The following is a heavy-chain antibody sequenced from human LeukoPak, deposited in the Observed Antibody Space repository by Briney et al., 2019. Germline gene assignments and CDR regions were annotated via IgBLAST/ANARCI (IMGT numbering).Heavy chain of an antibody. V-gene: IGHV4-34*01. Sequence: SETLSLTCAVYGGSFSGYYWSWIRQPPGKGLEWIGEINHSGSTNYNPSLKGRVTISVDTSKNQFSLKLSSVTAADTAVYYCARAKALLWYGESYEYYFDYWGQGTLVTVSS. CDR2: INHSGST. D-gene: IGHD3-10*01. CDR3: ARAKALLWYGESYEYYFDY. J-gene: IGHJ4*02. CDR1: GGSFSGYY.